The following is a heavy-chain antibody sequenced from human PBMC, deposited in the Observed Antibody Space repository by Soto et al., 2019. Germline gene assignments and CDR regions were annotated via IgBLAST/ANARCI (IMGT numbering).Heavy chain of an antibody. CDR1: GFTFSSYS. J-gene: IGHJ3*02. CDR2: ISYDGSNK. V-gene: IGHV3-30*18. CDR3: AKDFLLMYGGAFDI. D-gene: IGHD3-16*01. Sequence: GGSLRLSCAASGFTFSSYSMHWVRQAPGKGLEWVAVISYDGSNKYYADSVKGRFTISRDNSKNTLYLQMNSLRAEDAAVYYCAKDFLLMYGGAFDIWGQGTMVTVSS.